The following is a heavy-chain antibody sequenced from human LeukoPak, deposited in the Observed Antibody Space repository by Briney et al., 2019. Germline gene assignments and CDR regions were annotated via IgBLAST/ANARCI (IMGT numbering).Heavy chain of an antibody. CDR1: GFTFSTYA. CDR3: VKRGYDTRGYYGYFDY. Sequence: GGSLRLSCAASGFTFSTYAMSWVRQAPGKGLEWVSVISGSGGSTYYADSVEGRFSISRDNSKNTLYLQMHSLRVEDTATYYCVKRGYDTRGYYGYFDYWGQGTLVTVSS. J-gene: IGHJ4*02. V-gene: IGHV3-23*01. CDR2: ISGSGGST. D-gene: IGHD3-22*01.